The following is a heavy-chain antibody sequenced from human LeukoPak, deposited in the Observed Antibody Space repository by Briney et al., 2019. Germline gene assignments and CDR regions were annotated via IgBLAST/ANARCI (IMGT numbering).Heavy chain of an antibody. V-gene: IGHV4-61*02. Sequence: PSQTLSLTCTVSGGSISSGSYYWSWIRQPAGKGLEWIGRIYTSGSTNYNPSLKSRVTISVDTSKTQFSLKLSSVTAADPAVYYCARSPQLLWFDPWGKGTLVTVSS. CDR2: IYTSGST. D-gene: IGHD6-6*01. CDR3: ARSPQLLWFDP. CDR1: GGSISSGSYY. J-gene: IGHJ5*02.